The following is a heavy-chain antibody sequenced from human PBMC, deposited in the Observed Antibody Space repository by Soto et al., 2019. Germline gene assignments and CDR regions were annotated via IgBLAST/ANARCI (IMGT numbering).Heavy chain of an antibody. CDR1: GFTFSIYG. CDR2: ISYDGSNK. Sequence: QVQLVESGGGVVQPGRSLRLSCAASGFTFSIYGMHWVRQAPGKGLEWVAVISYDGSNKYYADSVKGRFTISRDNSKNTLYLQMNSLRGEDTPVYYCAKETVEYYFDYWGQGTLVTVSS. CDR3: AKETVEYYFDY. V-gene: IGHV3-30*18. J-gene: IGHJ4*02. D-gene: IGHD3-3*01.